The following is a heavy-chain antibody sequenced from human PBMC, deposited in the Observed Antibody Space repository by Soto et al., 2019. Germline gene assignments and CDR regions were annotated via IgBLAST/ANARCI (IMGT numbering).Heavy chain of an antibody. CDR3: ARSDSSGFYLPF. Sequence: VQLVQSGAEVKKPGSSVKVSCKASGGTFSTHIINWVRQAPGQGLEWMGGIIPLFGTASYAQKFRDRVSITADRSTYTAYMELSSLRSEDTAVYYCARSDSSGFYLPFWGQGTLVTVSS. D-gene: IGHD3-22*01. J-gene: IGHJ4*02. V-gene: IGHV1-69*06. CDR2: IIPLFGTA. CDR1: GGTFSTHI.